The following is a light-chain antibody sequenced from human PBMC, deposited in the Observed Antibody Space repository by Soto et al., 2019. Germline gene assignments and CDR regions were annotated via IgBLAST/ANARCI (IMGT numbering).Light chain of an antibody. CDR2: DAS. Sequence: EIVLTQSPATLSLSPGERATLSCRASQSVGSYLAWYQQKPGQAPRLLIHDASNRAAGIPARFSGSGSGTDFTLTISSLEAEDFAVYYCQQRSNWQTFGQGTKGEIK. V-gene: IGKV3-11*01. J-gene: IGKJ1*01. CDR3: QQRSNWQT. CDR1: QSVGSY.